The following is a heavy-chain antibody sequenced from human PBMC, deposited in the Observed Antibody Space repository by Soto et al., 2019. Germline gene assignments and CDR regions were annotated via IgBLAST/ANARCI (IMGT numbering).Heavy chain of an antibody. J-gene: IGHJ4*02. V-gene: IGHV3-23*01. CDR2: ISGGGGST. CDR1: GFTFNTYA. CDR3: AKDFRPDGKYDLDY. Sequence: GGSLRLSCTASGFTFNTYAMSWVRQAPGKGLEWISAISGGGGSTYYADSVKGRFSISRDNSKNTLYLQMNSLRVDDTALYYCAKDFRPDGKYDLDYWGQGTLVTVSS. D-gene: IGHD3-3*01.